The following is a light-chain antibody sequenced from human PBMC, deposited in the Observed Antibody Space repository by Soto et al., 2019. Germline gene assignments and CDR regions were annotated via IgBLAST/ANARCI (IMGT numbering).Light chain of an antibody. J-gene: IGLJ3*02. CDR3: QTWGTGIHGV. CDR1: SGHSNYA. CDR2: LYSDGSH. Sequence: QLVLTQSPSASASLGASVKLTCTLSSGHSNYAIAWHQQQPEKGPRFLMKLYSDGSHNKGDGIPDRFSGSSSGAERYLTISSLQSEDEADYYCQTWGTGIHGVFGGGTQLTVL. V-gene: IGLV4-69*01.